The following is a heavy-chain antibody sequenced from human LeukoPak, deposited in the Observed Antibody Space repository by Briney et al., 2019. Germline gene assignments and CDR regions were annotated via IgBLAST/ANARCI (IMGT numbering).Heavy chain of an antibody. CDR1: GFTFSSYG. J-gene: IGHJ4*02. V-gene: IGHV3-33*01. CDR2: IWYDGSNK. CDR3: ARGTNYYDSSGTYFDY. Sequence: GGSLSLSCAASGFTFSSYGMHWVRQAPGKGLEWVAVIWYDGSNKYYADSVKGRFTISRDNSKNTLYLQMNSLRAEDTAVYYCARGTNYYDSSGTYFDYWGQGTLVTVSS. D-gene: IGHD3-22*01.